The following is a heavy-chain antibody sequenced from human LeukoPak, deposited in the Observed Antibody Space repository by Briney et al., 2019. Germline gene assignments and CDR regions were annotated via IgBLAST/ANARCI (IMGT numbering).Heavy chain of an antibody. Sequence: SETLSLTCTVSGGFISSYYWSWIRQPPGKGLEWIGYISYSGSPKYNPSLKSRVAMSVDTSRGQFSLKLNSVTAADTAVYYCAGLETSGYHGYWGQGTLVTVSS. CDR3: AGLETSGYHGY. CDR2: ISYSGSP. J-gene: IGHJ4*02. D-gene: IGHD6-25*01. V-gene: IGHV4-59*08. CDR1: GGFISSYY.